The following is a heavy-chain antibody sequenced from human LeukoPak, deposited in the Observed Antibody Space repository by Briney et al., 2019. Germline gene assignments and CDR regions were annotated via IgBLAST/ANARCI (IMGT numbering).Heavy chain of an antibody. CDR3: ARGSDGGRYYYDY. J-gene: IGHJ4*02. CDR2: INHSGST. V-gene: IGHV4-34*01. CDR1: GGSLSGYY. Sequence: SESLSPTCAVYGGSLSGYYWSWIRPPPGKGLDWIGEINHSGSTNYNPSLKSRVTISVDTSKNQFTLKLSSVTAADTAVYYCARGSDGGRYYYDYWGQGNLGTVSS. D-gene: IGHD3-16*01.